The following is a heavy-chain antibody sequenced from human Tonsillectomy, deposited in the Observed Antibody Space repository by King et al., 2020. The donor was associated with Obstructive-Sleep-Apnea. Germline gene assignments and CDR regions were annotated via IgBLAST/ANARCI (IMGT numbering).Heavy chain of an antibody. Sequence: VQLVESGGGLVQPGGSLRLSCAASGFPFNNYWMGWVRQVPGKGLEWVANINQDGSEKYYVDSLKGRFTISRDNTKNSLYLRMDSLRAVDTARYFCAGGRGALLFASVIVYFDYWGQGSLVTVSS. CDR2: INQDGSEK. D-gene: IGHD3-3*01. CDR1: GFPFNNYW. CDR3: AGGRGALLFASVIVYFDY. V-gene: IGHV3-7*03. J-gene: IGHJ4*02.